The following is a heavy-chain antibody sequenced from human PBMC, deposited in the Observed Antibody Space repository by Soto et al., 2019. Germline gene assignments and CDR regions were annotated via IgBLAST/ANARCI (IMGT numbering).Heavy chain of an antibody. CDR3: ARGVGGVLVEGFDY. D-gene: IGHD1-26*01. CDR1: GFTFSSYA. CDR2: ISGSGGST. Sequence: GGSLRLSCAASGFTFSSYAMSWVRQAPGKGLEWVSAISGSGGSTYYADSVKGRFAISRDNTKNLLSLQMNSLRAEDTAIYYCARGVGGVLVEGFDYWGQGALVTVYS. J-gene: IGHJ4*02. V-gene: IGHV3-23*01.